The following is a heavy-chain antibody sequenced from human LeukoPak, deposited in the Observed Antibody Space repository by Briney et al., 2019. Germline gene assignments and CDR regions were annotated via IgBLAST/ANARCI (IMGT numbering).Heavy chain of an antibody. CDR1: GFTFSSYG. J-gene: IGHJ4*02. CDR3: AKDRVYYYGSGSYHPLDY. CDR2: IRYDGSNK. V-gene: IGHV3-30*02. Sequence: GGSLRLSCAASGFTFSSYGMHWVRQAPGKGLEWVAFIRYDGSNKYYADSVKGRFTISRDNSKNTLYLQMNSLRAEDTAVYYCAKDRVYYYGSGSYHPLDYWGQGTLVTVSS. D-gene: IGHD3-10*01.